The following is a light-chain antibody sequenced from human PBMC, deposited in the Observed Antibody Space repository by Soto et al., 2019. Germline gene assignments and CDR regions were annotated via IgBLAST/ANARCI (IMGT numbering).Light chain of an antibody. CDR1: QSVSSN. Sequence: EIVMTQSPATLSLSPGERATLSCRASQSVSSNLSWYQQKPGQAPTSLIYGAATRATGITARFSGSGSGTEVTITISSRLSEDFVVYYCQQYNNWPPETFGQGTKVEIK. CDR2: GAA. J-gene: IGKJ1*01. V-gene: IGKV3-15*01. CDR3: QQYNNWPPET.